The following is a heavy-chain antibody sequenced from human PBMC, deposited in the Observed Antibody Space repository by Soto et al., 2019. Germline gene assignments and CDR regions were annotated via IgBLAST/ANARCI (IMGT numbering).Heavy chain of an antibody. CDR3: AGSYSSGNWYFDY. D-gene: IGHD3-10*01. CDR1: GFSFSAYS. J-gene: IGHJ4*02. V-gene: IGHV3-48*02. CDR2: TSTSSTTK. Sequence: GSLRLSCAASGFSFSAYSMNWVRQAPGKGLEWIAYTSTSSTTKYYADSVRGRFSISRDNANDLLYLDMDKLRDEDTGIYYCAGSYSSGNWYFDYWGLGTPVTVSS.